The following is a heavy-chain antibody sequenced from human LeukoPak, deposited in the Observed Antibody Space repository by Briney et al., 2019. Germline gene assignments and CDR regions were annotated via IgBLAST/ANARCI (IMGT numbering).Heavy chain of an antibody. CDR1: GFTFDDYA. V-gene: IGHV3-9*01. J-gene: IGHJ6*02. Sequence: GGSLRLSCAASGFTFDDYAMHWVRQAPGKGLEWVSGISWNSGTKGYADSVKGRFTVSRDNAKNSLYLQMNSLRTEDTALYYCAKVSGGYTSGYYGMNVWGQGTTVTVSS. D-gene: IGHD6-19*01. CDR2: ISWNSGTK. CDR3: AKVSGGYTSGYYGMNV.